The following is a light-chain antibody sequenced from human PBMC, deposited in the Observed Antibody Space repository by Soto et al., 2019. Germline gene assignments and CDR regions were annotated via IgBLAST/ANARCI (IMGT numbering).Light chain of an antibody. Sequence: EIVLTQSPGTLSLSPGERATLSCRASQSVDSSYLSWYQHKPGQAPRLLIYATSSRATGIPDRFSGSGSGTEFTITISRLEPEDFAVYYCQRYGASSFTFGQGTNLEIK. CDR2: ATS. V-gene: IGKV3-20*01. CDR3: QRYGASSFT. J-gene: IGKJ2*01. CDR1: QSVDSSY.